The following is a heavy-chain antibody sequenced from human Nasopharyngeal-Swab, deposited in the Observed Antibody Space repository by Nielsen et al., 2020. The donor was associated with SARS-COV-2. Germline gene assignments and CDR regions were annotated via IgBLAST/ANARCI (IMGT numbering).Heavy chain of an antibody. CDR1: GFTFSSYS. V-gene: IGHV3-48*04. CDR2: ISSRSSTI. Sequence: GESLKISCAASGFTFSSYSMNWVRQAPGKGLEWVSYISSRSSTIYYADSVKGRFTISRDNAKNSLYLQMNSLRAEDTAVYYCARGGFWSGSNWFDPWGQGTLVTVSS. J-gene: IGHJ5*02. CDR3: ARGGFWSGSNWFDP. D-gene: IGHD3-3*01.